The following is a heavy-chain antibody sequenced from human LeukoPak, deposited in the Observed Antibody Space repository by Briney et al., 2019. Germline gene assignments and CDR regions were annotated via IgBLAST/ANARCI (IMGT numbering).Heavy chain of an antibody. J-gene: IGHJ6*02. D-gene: IGHD2-2*01. CDR1: GFTFSSYA. Sequence: GGSLRLSCAASGFTFSSYAMHWVRQAPGKGLEWVAVISYDGSNKYYADSVKGRFTISRDNSKNTLYLQMNSLRAEDTAVYYCAREWLDCSSTSCETVGMDVWGQGTTVTVSS. CDR3: AREWLDCSSTSCETVGMDV. CDR2: ISYDGSNK. V-gene: IGHV3-30-3*01.